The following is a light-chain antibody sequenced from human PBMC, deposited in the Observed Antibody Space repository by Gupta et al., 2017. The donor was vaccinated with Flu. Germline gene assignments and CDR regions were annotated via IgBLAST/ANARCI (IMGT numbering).Light chain of an antibody. CDR3: QQYKSYPVT. Sequence: PSPLSASVGDRVTITCRASQTITDSLAWYQQKPGKAPKLLIYKASTLESGVPSRFSGSGSGTEFTLTISSLQPVDFATYYCQQYKSYPVTFGQGTKVEIK. J-gene: IGKJ1*01. CDR2: KAS. CDR1: QTITDS. V-gene: IGKV1-5*03.